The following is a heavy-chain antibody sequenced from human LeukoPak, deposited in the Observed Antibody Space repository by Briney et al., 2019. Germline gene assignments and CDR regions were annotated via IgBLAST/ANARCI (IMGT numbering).Heavy chain of an antibody. J-gene: IGHJ4*02. Sequence: SGGSLRLSCAASGFSFSGYSMNWVRQAPGKGLEWISYISGGTISYADSVKGRFTISRDNAKNSVYLQMNSLRAEDTAIYYCARDWAWALDYWGRGTLVTVSS. V-gene: IGHV3-48*01. CDR3: ARDWAWALDY. CDR2: ISGGTI. D-gene: IGHD3-16*01. CDR1: GFSFSGYS.